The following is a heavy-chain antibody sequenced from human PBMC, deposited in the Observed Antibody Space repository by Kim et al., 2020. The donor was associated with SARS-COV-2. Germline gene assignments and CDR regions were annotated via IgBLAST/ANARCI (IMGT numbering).Heavy chain of an antibody. CDR2: IKQDGSEK. CDR3: AGGFWNRQFDY. V-gene: IGHV3-7*01. D-gene: IGHD3-3*01. CDR1: GFTFGAYW. Sequence: GGSLRLSCGASGFTFGAYWMSWVRQAPGKGLEWVANIKQDGSEKYYVDSVKGRFTISRDNAKNSLYLQMNSLRAEDTAVYYCAGGFWNRQFDYWGQGTLVTVSS. J-gene: IGHJ4*02.